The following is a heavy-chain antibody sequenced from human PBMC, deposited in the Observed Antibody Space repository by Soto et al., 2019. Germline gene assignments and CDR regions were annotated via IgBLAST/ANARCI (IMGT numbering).Heavy chain of an antibody. J-gene: IGHJ5*02. CDR2: ISSSSSYT. CDR1: GFTFSDYY. Sequence: QVQLVESGGGLVKPGGSLRLSCAASGFTFSDYYMSWIRQAPGKGLEWVSYISSSSSYTNYADSVKGRFTISRDNAKNSPYLKMNSLRAEDTAVYYCARDGRSVVRGGRGTRANGWFDPWGQGTLVTVSS. V-gene: IGHV3-11*06. CDR3: ARDGRSVVRGGRGTRANGWFDP. D-gene: IGHD3-10*01.